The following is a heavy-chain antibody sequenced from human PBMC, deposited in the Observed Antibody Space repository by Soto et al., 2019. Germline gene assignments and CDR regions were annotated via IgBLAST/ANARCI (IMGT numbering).Heavy chain of an antibody. CDR3: ARDRRRYNYHYYGMDV. Sequence: ASVKVSCKASGGTFSSYAISWVRQAPGQGLEWMGGIIPIFGTANYAQKFQGRVTITADESTSTAYMELSSLRSEDTAVYYCARDRRRYNYHYYGMDVWGQGTTVTVSS. J-gene: IGHJ6*02. V-gene: IGHV1-69*13. CDR1: GGTFSSYA. CDR2: IIPIFGTA. D-gene: IGHD1-20*01.